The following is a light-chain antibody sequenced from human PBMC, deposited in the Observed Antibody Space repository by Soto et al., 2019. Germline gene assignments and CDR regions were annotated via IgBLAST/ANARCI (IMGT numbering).Light chain of an antibody. CDR1: QSVTSR. CDR3: QDYNNWPTT. Sequence: EIVMTQSPATLSVYPGERATLSCRASQSVTSRLAWYQQKPGQAPRLLIYGASTRATGIPARFSGSGSGTEFTLTISSLQSEDFAVYYCQDYNNWPTTFCSGTKVDIK. V-gene: IGKV3-15*01. CDR2: GAS. J-gene: IGKJ3*01.